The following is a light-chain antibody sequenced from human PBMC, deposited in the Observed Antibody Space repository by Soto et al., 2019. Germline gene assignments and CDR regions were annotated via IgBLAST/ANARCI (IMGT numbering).Light chain of an antibody. Sequence: IVSTLSLPTLSLSPRERAILSCRASQSVSIFLTWYQQKPGQAPRLLIYGASTRATGVPARFSATGSETDFTLTISGLQSGDSAVYFCQQYNNWLFSFGQGTRLEI. V-gene: IGKV3-15*01. J-gene: IGKJ5*01. CDR3: QQYNNWLFS. CDR1: QSVSIF. CDR2: GAS.